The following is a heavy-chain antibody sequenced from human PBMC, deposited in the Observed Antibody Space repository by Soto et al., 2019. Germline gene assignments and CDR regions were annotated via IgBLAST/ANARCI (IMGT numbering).Heavy chain of an antibody. CDR3: AKPTVSLYCSGGSCRLGMDV. Sequence: QVQLVESGGGVVQPGRSLRLSCAASGFTFSSYGMHWVRQAPGKGLEWVAVISYDGSNKYYADSVKGRFTIARDNSKNALYRLMNSVRAEDTAVYYCAKPTVSLYCSGGSCRLGMDVWGQGTTVTVSS. J-gene: IGHJ6*02. CDR2: ISYDGSNK. CDR1: GFTFSSYG. V-gene: IGHV3-30*18. D-gene: IGHD2-15*01.